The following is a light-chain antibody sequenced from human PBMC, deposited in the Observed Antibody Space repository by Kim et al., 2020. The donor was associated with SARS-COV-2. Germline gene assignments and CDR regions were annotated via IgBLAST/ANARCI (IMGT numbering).Light chain of an antibody. CDR2: SNN. Sequence: GQRFTISCPGSSANLGSNTVNWYQQLPGTAPKFLIYSNNQRPSGVPDRFSGSKSGTSASLAISGLQSEDEADYYCATWDGSLNGWVFGGGTQLTVL. CDR1: SANLGSNT. V-gene: IGLV1-44*01. CDR3: ATWDGSLNGWV. J-gene: IGLJ3*02.